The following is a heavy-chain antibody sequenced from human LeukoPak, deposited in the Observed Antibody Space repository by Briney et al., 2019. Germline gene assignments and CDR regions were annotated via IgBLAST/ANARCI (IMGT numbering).Heavy chain of an antibody. CDR2: INGRGDET. CDR1: GFAFTSYF. J-gene: IGHJ4*02. V-gene: IGHV3-23*01. D-gene: IGHD2-15*01. Sequence: GGSLRLSCTASGFAFTSYFMTWARQAPGTGLEWVSGINGRGDETHYADSVKGRFTISRDNSKSTGYLQLSGLRAEDTAVYYCACHCSGSRCSDHDYWGQGTVVTVSS. CDR3: ACHCSGSRCSDHDY.